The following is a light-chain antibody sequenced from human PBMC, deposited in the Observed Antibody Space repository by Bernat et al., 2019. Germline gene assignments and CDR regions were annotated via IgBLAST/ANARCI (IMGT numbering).Light chain of an antibody. CDR2: DAS. J-gene: IGKJ4*01. V-gene: IGKV3-11*01. CDR3: QQRINWPLT. CDR1: QSVSNH. Sequence: EVVLTQSPATLSLSPGERATLSCRASQSVSNHLAWYQQKVGQAPRLLIYDASNRAAGIPARFSGSGSGTDFTLSISSLEPDDFAVYYCQQRINWPLTFGGGTKVEIK.